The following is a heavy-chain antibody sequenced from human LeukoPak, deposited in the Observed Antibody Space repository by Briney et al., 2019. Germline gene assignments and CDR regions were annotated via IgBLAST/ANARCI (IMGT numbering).Heavy chain of an antibody. V-gene: IGHV3-53*01. J-gene: IGHJ6*02. CDR3: AKDRGSSSSSYYPTNYYYYGMDV. Sequence: PGGSLRLSCAASGFTVSSNYMSWVRQAPGKGLEWVSVIYSGGSTYYADSVKGRFTISRDNSKNTLYLQMNSLRAEDTAVYYCAKDRGSSSSSYYPTNYYYYGMDVWGQGTTVTVSS. CDR2: IYSGGST. D-gene: IGHD6-13*01. CDR1: GFTVSSNY.